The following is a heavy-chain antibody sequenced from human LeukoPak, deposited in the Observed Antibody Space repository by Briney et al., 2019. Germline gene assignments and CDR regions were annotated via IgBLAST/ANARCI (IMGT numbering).Heavy chain of an antibody. D-gene: IGHD3/OR15-3a*01. CDR2: IYYSGST. Sequence: SETLSLTCTVSGGSISSGGYYWSWIRQHAGKGLEWIGYIYYSGSTYYNPSLKSRVTISVDTSKNQFSLKLSSVTAADTAVYYCAREKRRTYAYDIWGQGTMVTVSS. J-gene: IGHJ3*02. CDR1: GGSISSGGYY. V-gene: IGHV4-31*03. CDR3: AREKRRTYAYDI.